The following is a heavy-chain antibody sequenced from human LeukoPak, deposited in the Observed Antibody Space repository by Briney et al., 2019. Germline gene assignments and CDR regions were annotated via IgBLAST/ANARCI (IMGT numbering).Heavy chain of an antibody. CDR2: IYSDNT. J-gene: IGHJ4*02. Sequence: GGSLRLSCAASGFTFSSYAMSWVRQAPGKGLEWVSFIYSDNTHYSDSVKGRFTISRDNAKNSLYLQMNSLRAEDTAVYYCARDDYGGIDYWGQGTLVTVSS. CDR1: GFTFSSYA. V-gene: IGHV3-21*01. D-gene: IGHD4-23*01. CDR3: ARDDYGGIDY.